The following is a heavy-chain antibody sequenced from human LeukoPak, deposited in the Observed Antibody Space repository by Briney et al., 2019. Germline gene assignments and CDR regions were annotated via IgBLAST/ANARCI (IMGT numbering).Heavy chain of an antibody. CDR2: INHSGST. J-gene: IGHJ4*02. D-gene: IGHD3-22*01. CDR1: GGSFSGYY. Sequence: SETLSLTCAVYGGSFSGYYWSWIRQPPGKGLGWIGEINHSGSTNYNPSLKSRVTISVDTSKNQFSLKLSSVTAADTAVYYCARGSGRDDYYDSSGYYYFDYWGQGTLVTVSS. CDR3: ARGSGRDDYYDSSGYYYFDY. V-gene: IGHV4-34*01.